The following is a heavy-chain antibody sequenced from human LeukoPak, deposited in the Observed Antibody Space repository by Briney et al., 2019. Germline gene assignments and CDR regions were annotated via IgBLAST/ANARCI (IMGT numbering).Heavy chain of an antibody. CDR3: ARADDYYDSSGIRDWFDP. Sequence: SVEVSCKASGGTFSSYAISWVRQAPGQGLEWMGGIIPIFGTANYAQKFQGRVTITADESTSTAYMELSSLRSEDTAAYYCARADDYYDSSGIRDWFDPWGQGTLVTVSS. CDR2: IIPIFGTA. D-gene: IGHD3-22*01. CDR1: GGTFSSYA. J-gene: IGHJ5*02. V-gene: IGHV1-69*13.